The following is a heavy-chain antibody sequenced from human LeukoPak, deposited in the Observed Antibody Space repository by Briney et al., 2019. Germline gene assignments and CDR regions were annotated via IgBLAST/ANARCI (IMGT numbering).Heavy chain of an antibody. V-gene: IGHV1-2*02. CDR2: INPNSGGT. J-gene: IGHJ5*02. CDR1: GYTFTGYY. CDR3: ASFSGYSSSRGLNWFDP. D-gene: IGHD6-13*01. Sequence: GASAKVSCKASGYTFTGYYMHWVRQAPGQGLEWMGWINPNSGGTYYAQKFQGRVTMTRDTSISTTYMELSRLRSDDTAVYYCASFSGYSSSRGLNWFDPWGQGTLVTVSS.